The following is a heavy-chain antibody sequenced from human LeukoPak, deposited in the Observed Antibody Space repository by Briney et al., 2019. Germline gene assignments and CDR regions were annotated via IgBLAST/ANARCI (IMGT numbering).Heavy chain of an antibody. V-gene: IGHV4-4*07. CDR1: GGSISSYY. Sequence: SETLSLTCSVSGGSISSYYWSWIRHPARKGLEWIGRVYSSGTIPNNPSLQSRVTMSVDTSKNEFSLKMSSVTAADTAVYYCTRDSGATGEVKFEPWGQGTLVAVSS. J-gene: IGHJ5*02. D-gene: IGHD3-16*01. CDR2: VYSSGTI. CDR3: TRDSGATGEVKFEP.